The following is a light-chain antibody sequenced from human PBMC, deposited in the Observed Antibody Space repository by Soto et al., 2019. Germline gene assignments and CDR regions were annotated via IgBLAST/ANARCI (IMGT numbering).Light chain of an antibody. Sequence: EMVLTQSPGTLSLSPGERATLSCRASQSVSSSYLAWYQQKPGQAPRLLIYGASSRATGIPDSFSGSGSGTDFTTTISRLEPEALAVDYCQHYGSSPLTCGGGPKVDIK. CDR3: QHYGSSPLT. V-gene: IGKV3-20*01. J-gene: IGKJ4*01. CDR2: GAS. CDR1: QSVSSSY.